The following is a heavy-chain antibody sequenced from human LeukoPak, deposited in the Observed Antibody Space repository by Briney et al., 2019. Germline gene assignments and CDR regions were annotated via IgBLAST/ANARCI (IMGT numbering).Heavy chain of an antibody. CDR3: ARGPIAAAGVDY. CDR2: IHSGGNT. D-gene: IGHD6-13*01. V-gene: IGHV3-53*01. J-gene: IGHJ4*02. Sequence: PGGSLRLSCAASGFTVSNNYMGWVRQAPGKGLEWVSIIHSGGNTYYPDSVKGRFTISRDNAKNSLYLQMNSLRAEDTAVYYCARGPIAAAGVDYWGQGTLVTVSS. CDR1: GFTVSNNY.